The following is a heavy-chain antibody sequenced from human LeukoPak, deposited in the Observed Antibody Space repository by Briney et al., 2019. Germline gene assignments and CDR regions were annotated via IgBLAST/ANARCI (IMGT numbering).Heavy chain of an antibody. CDR1: GGSISTGNW. J-gene: IGHJ5*02. D-gene: IGHD2-2*01. V-gene: IGHV4-4*02. CDR2: IYRSGST. CDR3: ARSRYIVVVPAAMLGPSRNWFDP. Sequence: PSETLSLTCAVSGGSISTGNWWNWVRQPPGKGLEWIGEIYRSGSTNYNPSLKSRVTISVDTSKNQFSLKLSSVTAADTAVYYCARSRYIVVVPAAMLGPSRNWFDPWGQGTLVTVSS.